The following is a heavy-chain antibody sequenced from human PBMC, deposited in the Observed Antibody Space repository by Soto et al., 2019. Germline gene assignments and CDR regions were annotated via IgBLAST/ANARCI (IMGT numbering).Heavy chain of an antibody. Sequence: GGSLRLSCAASGFTFSSYAMHWVRQAPGKGLEWVAVISYDGSNKYYADSVKGRFTISRDNSKNTLYLQMNSLRAEDTAVYYCARAVAVFSIAVAGLDYWGQGTLVTVSS. CDR2: ISYDGSNK. V-gene: IGHV3-30-3*01. D-gene: IGHD6-19*01. CDR3: ARAVAVFSIAVAGLDY. CDR1: GFTFSSYA. J-gene: IGHJ4*02.